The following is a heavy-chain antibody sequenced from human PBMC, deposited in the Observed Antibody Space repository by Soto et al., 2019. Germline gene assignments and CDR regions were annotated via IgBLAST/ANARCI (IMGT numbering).Heavy chain of an antibody. Sequence: QVQLVESGGGVVQPGRSLRLSCAASGFTFSSYGMHWVRQAPGKGLEWVAVIWYDGSNKYYADSVKGRFTISRDNSKNTLYLQMNSLRAEDTAVYYCARDRCGSLPCYYYGMDVWGQGTTVTVSS. V-gene: IGHV3-33*01. J-gene: IGHJ6*02. CDR1: GFTFSSYG. CDR2: IWYDGSNK. CDR3: ARDRCGSLPCYYYGMDV. D-gene: IGHD1-26*01.